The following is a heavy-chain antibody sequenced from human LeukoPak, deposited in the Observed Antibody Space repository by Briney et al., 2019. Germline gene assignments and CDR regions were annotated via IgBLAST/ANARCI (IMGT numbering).Heavy chain of an antibody. CDR3: ARERLLDYYYYMDV. Sequence: PSETLSLTCTVSGGSISSYYWSWIRQPAGQGLEWIGRSYTSGSTNYNPSLKSRVTMSVDTSKNQSSLKLSSVTAADTAVYYCARERLLDYYYYMDVWGKGTTVTVSS. CDR2: SYTSGST. J-gene: IGHJ6*03. D-gene: IGHD1-26*01. V-gene: IGHV4-4*07. CDR1: GGSISSYY.